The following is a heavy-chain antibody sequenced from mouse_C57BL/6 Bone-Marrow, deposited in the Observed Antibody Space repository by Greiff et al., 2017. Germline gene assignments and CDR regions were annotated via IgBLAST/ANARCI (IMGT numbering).Heavy chain of an antibody. J-gene: IGHJ2*01. Sequence: QVQLQQSGAELVKPGASVKLSCKASGYTFNSYWMHWVKQRPGQCLEWIGRINPGSGNTKDNQKFKDKATLTADTSSNTAYLQLSSLTSEDSAFYYCSSDRYENSSAFDYWGQGTTLTVSS. CDR3: SSDRYENSSAFDY. CDR1: GYTFNSYW. V-gene: IGHV1-7*01. CDR2: INPGSGNT. D-gene: IGHD2-12*01.